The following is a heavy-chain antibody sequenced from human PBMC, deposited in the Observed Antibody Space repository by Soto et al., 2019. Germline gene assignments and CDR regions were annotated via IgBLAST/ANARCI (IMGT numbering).Heavy chain of an antibody. CDR3: AKEAERPTGYWSSTSCYVVD. CDR1: GFTFDDYA. J-gene: IGHJ4*02. D-gene: IGHD2-2*01. CDR2: ISWNSGSI. V-gene: IGHV3-9*01. Sequence: EVQLVESGGGLVQPGRSLRLSCAASGFTFDDYAMHWVRQAPGKGLEWVSGISWNSGSIGYADSVKGRFTISRDNAKNSLYLQMNSLRAEDTALYYCAKEAERPTGYWSSTSCYVVDWGQGTLVTVSS.